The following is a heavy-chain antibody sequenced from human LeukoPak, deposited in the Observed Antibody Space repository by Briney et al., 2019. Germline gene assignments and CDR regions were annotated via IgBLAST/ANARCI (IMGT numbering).Heavy chain of an antibody. Sequence: GAPVKVSCKASGYTFTGYYMHWVRQAPGQGLEWMGRINPNSGGTNYAQKFQGRVTMTRDTSISTAYMELSRLRSDDTAVYYCARAPRSSSSSWFDPWGQGTLVTVSS. CDR1: GYTFTGYY. D-gene: IGHD6-6*01. CDR2: INPNSGGT. CDR3: ARAPRSSSSSWFDP. V-gene: IGHV1-2*06. J-gene: IGHJ5*02.